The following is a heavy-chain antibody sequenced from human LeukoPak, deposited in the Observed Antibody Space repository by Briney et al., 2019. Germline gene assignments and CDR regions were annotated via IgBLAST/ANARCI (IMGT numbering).Heavy chain of an antibody. CDR2: INHSGST. J-gene: IGHJ4*02. CDR3: ARELDPITRTEN. V-gene: IGHV4-34*01. CDR1: GGSFSGYY. Sequence: PSETLSLTCAVYGGSFSGYYWSWIRQPPGKGLEWIGEINHSGSTNYNPSLKSRVTISVDTSKNQFSLKLSSVTAADTAVYYCARELDPITRTENWGQGTLVTVSS. D-gene: IGHD5-12*01.